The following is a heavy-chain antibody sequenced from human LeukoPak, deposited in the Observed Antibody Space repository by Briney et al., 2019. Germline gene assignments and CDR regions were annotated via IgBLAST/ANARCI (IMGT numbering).Heavy chain of an antibody. V-gene: IGHV3-30-3*01. CDR2: ISHDGSNK. Sequence: GRSLRLSCAASGFTFSSYAMHWVRQAPGKGLEWVAVISHDGSNKYYADSVKGRFTISRDNSKNTLYLQMNSLRAEDTAVYYCARVGSAMVRGSLYYYYYGMDVWGQGTTVTVSS. D-gene: IGHD3-10*01. CDR1: GFTFSSYA. J-gene: IGHJ6*02. CDR3: ARVGSAMVRGSLYYYYYGMDV.